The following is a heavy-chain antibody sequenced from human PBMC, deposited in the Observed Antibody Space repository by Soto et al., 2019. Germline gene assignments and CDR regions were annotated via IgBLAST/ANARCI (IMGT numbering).Heavy chain of an antibody. CDR1: GGTFSSYA. CDR2: IIPIFGTA. V-gene: IGHV1-69*12. J-gene: IGHJ6*02. Sequence: QVQLVQSGAEVKKPGSSVKVSCKASGGTFSSYAISWVRQAPGQGLEWMGGIIPIFGTANYAQKFQGRVTITADESTSTAYMELSSLRSEATAVYYWASKASDSSRLYYYDYGMDVWGQGPTVTVSS. D-gene: IGHD3-22*01. CDR3: ASKASDSSRLYYYDYGMDV.